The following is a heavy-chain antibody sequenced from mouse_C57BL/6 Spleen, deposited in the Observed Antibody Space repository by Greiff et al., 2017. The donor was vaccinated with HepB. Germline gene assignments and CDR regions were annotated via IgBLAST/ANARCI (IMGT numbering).Heavy chain of an antibody. J-gene: IGHJ4*01. CDR3: ARGTTVVALGDY. CDR1: GYSFTDYN. V-gene: IGHV1-39*01. D-gene: IGHD1-1*01. Sequence: VHVKQSGPELVKPGASVKISCKASGYSFTDYNMNWVKQSNGKSLEWIGVINPNYGTTSYNQKFKGKATLTVDQSSSTAYMQLNSLTSEDSAVYYCARGTTVVALGDYWGQGTSVTVSS. CDR2: INPNYGTT.